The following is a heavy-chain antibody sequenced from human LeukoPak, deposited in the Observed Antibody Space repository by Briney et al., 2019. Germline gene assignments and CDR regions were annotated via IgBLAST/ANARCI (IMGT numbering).Heavy chain of an antibody. V-gene: IGHV4-39*01. D-gene: IGHD4-23*01. CDR3: ARGRGDYGGNRPFDY. J-gene: IGHJ4*02. CDR1: GGSISSSSYY. CDR2: IYYSGST. Sequence: SETLSLTCTVSGGSISSSSYYWGWIRQPPGKGLEWIGSIYYSGSTYYNPSLKSRVTISVDTSKNQFSLKPSSVTAADTAVYYCARGRGDYGGNRPFDYWGQGTLVTVSS.